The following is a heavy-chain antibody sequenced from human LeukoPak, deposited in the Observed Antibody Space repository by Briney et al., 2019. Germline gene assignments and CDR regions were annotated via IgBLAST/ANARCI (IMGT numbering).Heavy chain of an antibody. D-gene: IGHD2-2*01. V-gene: IGHV3-30*02. CDR1: GFTFSSYV. CDR3: AKDLCSSTSCYLDI. Sequence: GGSLRLSCAASGFTFSSYVMHWVRQAPGRGLEWVAFIRYDGSKKYYVDSVKGRFTISRDNSKNTLYLQVNSLRVEDTAVYYCAKDLCSSTSCYLDIWGQGAMVTVSS. CDR2: IRYDGSKK. J-gene: IGHJ3*02.